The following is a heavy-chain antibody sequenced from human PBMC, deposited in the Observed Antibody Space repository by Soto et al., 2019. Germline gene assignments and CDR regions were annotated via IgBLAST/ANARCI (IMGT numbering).Heavy chain of an antibody. J-gene: IGHJ4*02. V-gene: IGHV3-23*01. D-gene: IGHD6-13*01. CDR3: ATDFGSSSSTNYFDY. CDR1: GVTFSSYG. CDR2: ISGSGGST. Sequence: GRSLRLSCGSSGVTFSSYGRILVRQAQGKGLEWVSAISGSGGSTYYADSVKGRFTISRDNSKNTLYLQMNSLRAEDTAVYYCATDFGSSSSTNYFDYWGQGTLVTVSS.